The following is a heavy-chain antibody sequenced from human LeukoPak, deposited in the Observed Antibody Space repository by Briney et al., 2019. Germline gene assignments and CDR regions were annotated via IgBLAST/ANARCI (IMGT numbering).Heavy chain of an antibody. CDR1: GYTFTGYF. D-gene: IGHD7-27*01. Sequence: ASVKVSCKASGYTFTGYFMHWVRQAPGQGLEWMGWINPNSGGTKYAQKFRGRVTMTRDTSITTAYMELSSLRSDDTALYCCTRDGFSGAAFDYWGQGTLVTVSS. J-gene: IGHJ4*02. CDR3: TRDGFSGAAFDY. CDR2: INPNSGGT. V-gene: IGHV1-2*02.